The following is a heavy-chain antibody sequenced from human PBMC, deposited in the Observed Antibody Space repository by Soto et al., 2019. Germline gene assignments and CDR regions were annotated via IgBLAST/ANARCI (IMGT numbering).Heavy chain of an antibody. CDR3: ARAIVAGICCGSDI. V-gene: IGHV4-59*01. Sequence: SETLSLTCTVSGGSISSYYWSWIRQPPGKGLEWIGYIYDRGSTHYNPSLRSRVTVSADTSKNQFSLTLSSVTAADTAVYYCARAIVAGICCGSDIWGQGTMVTVAS. D-gene: IGHD2-15*01. CDR1: GGSISSYY. CDR2: IYDRGST. J-gene: IGHJ3*02.